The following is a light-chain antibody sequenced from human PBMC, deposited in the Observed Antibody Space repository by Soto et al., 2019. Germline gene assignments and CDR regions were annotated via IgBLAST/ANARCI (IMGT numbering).Light chain of an antibody. Sequence: DIQMTQSPSTLSGSVGDRVTITCRASQTISSWLAWYQQKPGKAPKLLIYKASTLKSGVPSRFSGIGSGTEFTLTITSLQPDDFATYYCQQYDSYAWTVGQGTKVDIK. V-gene: IGKV1-5*03. CDR3: QQYDSYAWT. J-gene: IGKJ1*01. CDR2: KAS. CDR1: QTISSW.